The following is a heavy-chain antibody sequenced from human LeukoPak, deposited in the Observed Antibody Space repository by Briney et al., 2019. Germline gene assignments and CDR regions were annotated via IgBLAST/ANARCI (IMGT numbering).Heavy chain of an antibody. CDR1: GYSFTNYW. CDR3: ARRQNYDLWSAVDY. Sequence: GESLKISCKGSGYSFTNYWIGWVRQMPGKGLEWMGIIYPADSDTRYSPSFQGQVTISADKSISTAYLQWSSLKVSDSAIYFCARRQNYDLWSAVDYWGQGTLVTVSS. CDR2: IYPADSDT. D-gene: IGHD3-3*01. J-gene: IGHJ4*02. V-gene: IGHV5-51*01.